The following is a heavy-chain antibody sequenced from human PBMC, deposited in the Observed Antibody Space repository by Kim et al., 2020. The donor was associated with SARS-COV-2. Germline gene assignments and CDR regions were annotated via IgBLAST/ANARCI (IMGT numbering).Heavy chain of an antibody. D-gene: IGHD3-9*01. CDR3: ARDHFDWLLPFDY. J-gene: IGHJ4*02. V-gene: IGHV3-48*02. Sequence: YADSVKGRFTISRDNANNSLYLQMNSLRDEDTAVYYCARDHFDWLLPFDYWGQGTLVTVSS.